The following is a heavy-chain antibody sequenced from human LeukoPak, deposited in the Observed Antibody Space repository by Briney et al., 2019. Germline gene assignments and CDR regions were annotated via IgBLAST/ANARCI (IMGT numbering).Heavy chain of an antibody. V-gene: IGHV3-15*01. J-gene: IGHJ5*02. CDR3: TTDRGALTS. D-gene: IGHD3-10*01. CDR1: GFTFSSYA. CDR2: IQSKTDGGTP. Sequence: PGGSLRLSCAASGFTFSSYAMSWVRQAPGKGLEWVGRIQSKTDGGTPDYAAPVKGRFTISRDDSTNTLYLQMNSLKTEDTALYYCTTDRGALTSWGQGTLVTVSS.